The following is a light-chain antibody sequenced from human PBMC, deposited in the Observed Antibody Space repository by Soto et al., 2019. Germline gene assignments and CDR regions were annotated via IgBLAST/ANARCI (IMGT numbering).Light chain of an antibody. V-gene: IGLV2-11*01. CDR2: GVN. J-gene: IGLJ2*01. Sequence: QSALTQPRSVSGSPGQSVTISCTGTSSDVGGYNYVSWYQQHPGKAPKLMIYGVNKRPSGVPDRFSGSKSGNTASLTISGLQAEDEADYYCCSYAGSDTDVFGGGTKVIVL. CDR3: CSYAGSDTDV. CDR1: SSDVGGYNY.